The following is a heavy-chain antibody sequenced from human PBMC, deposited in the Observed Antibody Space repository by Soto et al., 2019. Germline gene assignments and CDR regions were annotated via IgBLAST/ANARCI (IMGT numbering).Heavy chain of an antibody. CDR3: ARDKYYYDSSGQGRYFDY. CDR1: GGSISSGGYY. J-gene: IGHJ4*02. V-gene: IGHV4-31*03. Sequence: PSETLSLTCTVSGGSISSGGYYWSWIRQHPGKGLEWIGYIYYSGSTYYNPSLKSRVTISVDTSKNQFSLKLSSVTAADTAVYYCARDKYYYDSSGQGRYFDYWGPGTLVTVSS. CDR2: IYYSGST. D-gene: IGHD3-22*01.